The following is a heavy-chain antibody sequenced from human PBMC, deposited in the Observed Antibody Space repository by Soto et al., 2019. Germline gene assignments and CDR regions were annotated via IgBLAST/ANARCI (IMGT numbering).Heavy chain of an antibody. V-gene: IGHV4-34*01. D-gene: IGHD2-21*02. J-gene: IGHJ5*02. CDR2: INHSGST. Sequence: QVQLQQWGAELLKPSETLSLTCAVYGGSFSGYYWSWIRQPPGKGLEWIGEINHSGSTNYNPSLKSRVTISVDTSKNQFSLKLSSVTAADTAVYYCATIVVVTAGGFDPWGQGTLVTVSS. CDR3: ATIVVVTAGGFDP. CDR1: GGSFSGYY.